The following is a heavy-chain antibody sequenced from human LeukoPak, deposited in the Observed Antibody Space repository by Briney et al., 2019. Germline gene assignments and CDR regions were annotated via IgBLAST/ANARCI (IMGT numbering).Heavy chain of an antibody. Sequence: SETLSLTCTVSGGSISSSSYYWGWIRQPPGKGLEWIGSIYYSGSTYYNPSLKSRVTISVDTSKNQFSLKLSSVTAADTAVYYCARAKEGRFLTGYYNFDYWGQGTLVTVSS. J-gene: IGHJ4*02. V-gene: IGHV4-39*07. CDR1: GGSISSSSYY. CDR3: ARAKEGRFLTGYYNFDY. D-gene: IGHD3-9*01. CDR2: IYYSGST.